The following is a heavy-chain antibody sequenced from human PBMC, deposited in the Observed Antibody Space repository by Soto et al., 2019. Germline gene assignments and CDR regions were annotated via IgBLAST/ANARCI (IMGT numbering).Heavy chain of an antibody. V-gene: IGHV3-23*01. J-gene: IGHJ6*02. Sequence: PGGSLRLSCAASGFTFSSYAMSWVRQAPGKGLEWVSAISGSGGSTYYADSVKGRFTISRDNSKNTLYLQMNSLRAEDTAVYYCAKGGPPITMVRGVIRDYYYGMDVWGQGTTVTVS. CDR1: GFTFSSYA. D-gene: IGHD3-10*01. CDR2: ISGSGGST. CDR3: AKGGPPITMVRGVIRDYYYGMDV.